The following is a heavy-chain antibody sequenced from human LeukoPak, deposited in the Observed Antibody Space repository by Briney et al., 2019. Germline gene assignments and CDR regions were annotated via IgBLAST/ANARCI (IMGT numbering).Heavy chain of an antibody. D-gene: IGHD4-17*01. CDR3: ARDSGLRSGMDV. Sequence: SETLSLTCTVSGGSISSGGYYWNWIRQFPGKGLEWIGYIYYGGTTYYNPSLKSRVTISVDTSKNQFSLKLYSVTAADTAVYYCARDSGLRSGMDVWGQGTTATVSS. V-gene: IGHV4-31*03. CDR2: IYYGGTT. J-gene: IGHJ6*02. CDR1: GGSISSGGYY.